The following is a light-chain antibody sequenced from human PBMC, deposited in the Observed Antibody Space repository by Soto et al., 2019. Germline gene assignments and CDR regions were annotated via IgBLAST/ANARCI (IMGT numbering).Light chain of an antibody. J-gene: IGLJ1*01. CDR1: SSNIGAGYD. CDR3: QCYESRLRHYL. V-gene: IGLV1-40*01. CDR2: ANT. Sequence: QSVLKQPPSVSGAPGQRVNISCTGSSSNIGAGYDVHWYQQLPGGAPKLLIFANTNRPSGVPDRFSASRSGTSASLAIAGLQAEDEADYYCQCYESRLRHYLFGTGTKVTVL.